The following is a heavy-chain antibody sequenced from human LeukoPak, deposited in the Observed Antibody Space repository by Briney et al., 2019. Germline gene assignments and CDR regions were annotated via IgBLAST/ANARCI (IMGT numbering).Heavy chain of an antibody. J-gene: IGHJ4*02. V-gene: IGHV4-61*02. D-gene: IGHD6-19*01. CDR2: IYTSGST. CDR3: ARGQGYSSGWYGD. Sequence: SQTLSLTCTVSGGSVSSGGYFWNWIRQPAGKGLEWIGRIYTSGSTKYNPSLKSRVTISVDTSKNQFSLKLNSVTATDTAVYYCARGQGYSSGWYGDWGQGTLVTVSS. CDR1: GGSVSSGGYF.